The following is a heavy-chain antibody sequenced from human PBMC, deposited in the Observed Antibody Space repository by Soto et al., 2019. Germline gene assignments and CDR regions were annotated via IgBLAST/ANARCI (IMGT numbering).Heavy chain of an antibody. CDR2: INEDGSKK. Sequence: DVQLVESGGALVQPGVSLGLSCAVSGFTVSAKWMSWVRQAPGKGLEWLANINEDGSKKFYVDSVKGRFTISKDNAKNSLSLQLGSLRADDTAVYYCAREMHLGSGWGDIDIWGRGTMVTVSS. CDR3: AREMHLGSGWGDIDI. V-gene: IGHV3-7*03. J-gene: IGHJ4*02. D-gene: IGHD6-19*01. CDR1: GFTVSAKW.